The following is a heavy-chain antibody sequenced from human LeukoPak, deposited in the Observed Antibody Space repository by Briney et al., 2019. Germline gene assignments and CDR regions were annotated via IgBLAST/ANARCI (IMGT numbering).Heavy chain of an antibody. CDR3: ARGVGVVDTMIVVALED. D-gene: IGHD3-22*01. Sequence: PSETLSLTCAVSGGSISSSNWWSWVRQPPRKGLEWIGEIYHSGSTNYNPSLKSRVTISVDKSKNQFSLKLSSVTAADTAVYYCARGVGVVDTMIVVALEDWGQGTLVTVSS. CDR2: IYHSGST. CDR1: GGSISSSNW. V-gene: IGHV4-4*02. J-gene: IGHJ4*02.